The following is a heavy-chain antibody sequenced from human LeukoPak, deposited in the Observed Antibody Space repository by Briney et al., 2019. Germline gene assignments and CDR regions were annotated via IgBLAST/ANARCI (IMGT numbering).Heavy chain of an antibody. J-gene: IGHJ3*02. D-gene: IGHD4-23*01. CDR3: ARGFIPITDYGGNSVAFDI. CDR1: GFTFSSYW. CDR2: INSDGSST. Sequence: GGSLRLSCAASGFTFSSYWMHWVRQAPGKGLVWVSRINSDGSSTSYADSVKGRFTISRDNAKNTLYPQMNSLRAEDTAVYYCARGFIPITDYGGNSVAFDIWGQGTMVTVSS. V-gene: IGHV3-74*01.